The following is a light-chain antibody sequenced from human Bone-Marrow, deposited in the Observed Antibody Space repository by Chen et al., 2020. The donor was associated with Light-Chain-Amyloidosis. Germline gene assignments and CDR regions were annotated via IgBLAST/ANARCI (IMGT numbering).Light chain of an antibody. CDR1: RRSIATNY. CDR3: QYHQCSSQGV. J-gene: IGLJ3*02. CDR2: EDD. V-gene: IGLV6-57*01. Sequence: NFMLTQPHSVSESPGKTVIISCTRSRRSIATNYVHGYQQRPGSSPPTVIYEDDQRPSGVPATFSGSIDRSSTSASITISGLKTEDESDYYCQYHQCSSQGVFGGGTKLTVL.